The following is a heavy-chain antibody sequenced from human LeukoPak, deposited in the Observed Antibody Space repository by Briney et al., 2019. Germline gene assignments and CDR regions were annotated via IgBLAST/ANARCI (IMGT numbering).Heavy chain of an antibody. CDR3: ARTYYYDSSGYYYPIDY. V-gene: IGHV3-30-3*01. D-gene: IGHD3-22*01. CDR1: GFTFSSYA. J-gene: IGHJ4*02. CDR2: ISYDGSNK. Sequence: TGGSLRLSCAASGFTFSSYAMHWVRQAPGKGLEWVAVISYDGSNKYYADSVKGRFTISRDNSKNTLYLQMNSLRAEDTAVYYCARTYYYDSSGYYYPIDYWGQGTLVTVFS.